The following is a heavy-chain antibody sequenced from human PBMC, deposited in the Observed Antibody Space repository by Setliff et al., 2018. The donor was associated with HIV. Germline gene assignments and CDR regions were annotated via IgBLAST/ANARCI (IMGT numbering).Heavy chain of an antibody. CDR1: GFTFSSYA. V-gene: IGHV3-23*01. CDR3: AKASSALYYFDS. CDR2: VSANGRVP. Sequence: GESLKISCAVSGFTFSSYAMSWVRQAPGKGPEWVSGVSANGRVPYYADSVKGRFTISRDNSKNNLYLQINNLRTDDTARYYCAKASSALYYFDSWGQGTLVTVSS. J-gene: IGHJ4*02. D-gene: IGHD6-6*01.